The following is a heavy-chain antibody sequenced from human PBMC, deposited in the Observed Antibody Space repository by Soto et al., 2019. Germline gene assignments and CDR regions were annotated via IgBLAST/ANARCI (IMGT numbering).Heavy chain of an antibody. J-gene: IGHJ3*02. CDR1: GLPFPHDD. V-gene: IGHV1-8*01. D-gene: IGHD3-9*01. CDR2: MNPISNSG. Sequence: GAPGEGSCKGSGLPFPHDDIEGGRQTTGQGLEWMGWMNPISNSGGYTQNFQGRVTMTWNSPTSTAYMELSSLRSEDTAIYYCARYRTIASMAFDIWGQGTLVTVAS. CDR3: ARYRTIASMAFDI.